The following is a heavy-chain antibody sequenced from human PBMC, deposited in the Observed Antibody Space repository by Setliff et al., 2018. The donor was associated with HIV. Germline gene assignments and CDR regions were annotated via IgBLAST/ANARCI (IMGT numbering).Heavy chain of an antibody. V-gene: IGHV1-2*02. CDR3: ARDRERGQYSSSAVGGYYYYYMDV. J-gene: IGHJ6*03. CDR2: VNPASGGS. CDR1: GYPFTDYF. Sequence: ASVKVSCKTSGYPFTDYFIHWMRQAPGQGLEWLGWVNPASGGSNYAQNFQGKVTMTRDTSISTAYMQVTRLTSDDTAVYYCARDRERGQYSSSAVGGYYYYYMDVWGKGTTVTVSS. D-gene: IGHD6-6*01.